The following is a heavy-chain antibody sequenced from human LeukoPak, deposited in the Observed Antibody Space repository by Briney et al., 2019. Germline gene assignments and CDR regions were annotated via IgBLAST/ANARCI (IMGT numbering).Heavy chain of an antibody. J-gene: IGHJ4*02. Sequence: SETLSLTCTVSGGSISSTTYYWGWIRQPPGKGLEWIGYIYYSGSTNYNPSLKSRVTISVDTSKNQFSLKLSSVTAADTAVYYCARAESSGWYGNFDYWGQGTLVTVSS. CDR1: GGSISSTTYY. CDR2: IYYSGST. D-gene: IGHD6-19*01. V-gene: IGHV4-61*05. CDR3: ARAESSGWYGNFDY.